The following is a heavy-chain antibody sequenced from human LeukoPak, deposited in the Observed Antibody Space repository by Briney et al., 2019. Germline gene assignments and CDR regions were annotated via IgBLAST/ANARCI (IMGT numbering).Heavy chain of an antibody. CDR2: IYYSGST. CDR1: GGSISSYY. Sequence: PSETLSLTCTVSGGSISSYYWSWIRQPPGKGLEWIGYIYYSGSTYYNPSLKSRVTISVDTFKNQLSLKLSSVTAADTAVYYCARNLLGSDVFDIWGQGTMVTVSS. D-gene: IGHD2-8*02. V-gene: IGHV4-59*12. CDR3: ARNLLGSDVFDI. J-gene: IGHJ3*02.